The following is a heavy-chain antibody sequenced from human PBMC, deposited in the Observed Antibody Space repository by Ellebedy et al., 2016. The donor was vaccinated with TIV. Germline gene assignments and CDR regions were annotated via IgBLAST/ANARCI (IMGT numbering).Heavy chain of an antibody. Sequence: GGSLRLSCAASGFTFSSYSMNWVRQAPGKGLEWVSSISSSSSYIYYADSVKGRFTISRDNAKNSLYLQMNSLRAEDTAVYYCARVQTDIVVVVAAPEDYWGQGTLVTVSS. D-gene: IGHD2-15*01. CDR3: ARVQTDIVVVVAAPEDY. V-gene: IGHV3-21*01. CDR1: GFTFSSYS. J-gene: IGHJ4*02. CDR2: ISSSSSYI.